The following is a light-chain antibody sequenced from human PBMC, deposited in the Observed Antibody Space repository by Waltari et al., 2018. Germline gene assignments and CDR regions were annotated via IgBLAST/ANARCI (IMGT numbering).Light chain of an antibody. CDR1: QSVRSGY. CDR3: QQYGSSSWT. Sequence: EIVLTQSPGTLSLSPGESAILSCRASQSVRSGYLAWYQQKPGQAPRLLIYGASSRATGIPDRFSGSGSGTDFTLTISRLEPEDFAVYYCQQYGSSSWTFGQGTKVEIK. CDR2: GAS. V-gene: IGKV3-20*01. J-gene: IGKJ1*01.